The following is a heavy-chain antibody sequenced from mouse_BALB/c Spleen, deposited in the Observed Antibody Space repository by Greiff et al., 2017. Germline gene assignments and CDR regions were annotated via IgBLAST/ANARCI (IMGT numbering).Heavy chain of an antibody. CDR2: ISSGSSTI. D-gene: IGHD4-1*01. Sequence: EVKVEESGGGLVQPGGSRKLSCAASGFTFSSFGMHWVRQAPEKGLEWVAYISSGSSTIYYADTVKGRFTISRDNPKNTLFLQMTSLRSGDTAMYYCARDWDGGYAMDYWGQGTSVTVSS. J-gene: IGHJ4*01. CDR3: ARDWDGGYAMDY. CDR1: GFTFSSFG. V-gene: IGHV5-17*02.